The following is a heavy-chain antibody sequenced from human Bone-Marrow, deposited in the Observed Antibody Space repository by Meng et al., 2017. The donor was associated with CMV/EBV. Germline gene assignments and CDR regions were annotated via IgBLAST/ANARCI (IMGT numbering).Heavy chain of an antibody. CDR2: ISSSGSTI. D-gene: IGHD7-27*01. Sequence: LSLTCTVSGGSISSSSYYWGWIRQPPGKGLEWVSYISSSGSTIYYADSVKGRFTISRDNAKNSLYLQMNSLRAEDTAVYYCARDDLKLGRYDGMAVWGQGNTVNVSS. V-gene: IGHV3-11*04. J-gene: IGHJ6*02. CDR3: ARDDLKLGRYDGMAV. CDR1: GGSISSSSYY.